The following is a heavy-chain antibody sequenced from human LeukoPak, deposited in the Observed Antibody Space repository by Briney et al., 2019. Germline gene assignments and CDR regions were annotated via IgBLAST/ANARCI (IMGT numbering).Heavy chain of an antibody. Sequence: SETLSLTCTVSGYSISSGYYWGWIRQPPGKGLEWIGEINHSGSTNYNPSLKSRVTISVDTSKNQFSLKLSSVTAADTAVYYCARASFGDLGYMDVWGKGTTVTISS. V-gene: IGHV4-38-2*02. CDR3: ARASFGDLGYMDV. D-gene: IGHD7-27*01. CDR2: INHSGST. J-gene: IGHJ6*03. CDR1: GYSISSGYY.